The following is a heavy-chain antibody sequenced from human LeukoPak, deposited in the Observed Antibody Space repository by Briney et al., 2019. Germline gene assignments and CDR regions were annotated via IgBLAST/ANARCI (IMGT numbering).Heavy chain of an antibody. D-gene: IGHD2-21*02. CDR2: MSGSGGGT. CDR3: AREVTNGFDY. Sequence: GGSLRLSCAVSGITLSNYGMSWVRKAPGKGLEWVAGMSGSGGGTNYADSVKGRFTVSRDNSKSTLYLQMNSLRVEDTAVYYCAREVTNGFDYWGQGTLVTVSS. J-gene: IGHJ4*02. V-gene: IGHV3-23*01. CDR1: GITLSNYG.